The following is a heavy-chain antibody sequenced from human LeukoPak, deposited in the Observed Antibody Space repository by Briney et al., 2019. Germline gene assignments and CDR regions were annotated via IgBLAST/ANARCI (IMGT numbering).Heavy chain of an antibody. J-gene: IGHJ5*02. CDR2: ISSSSSYI. CDR1: GFTFSSYA. V-gene: IGHV3-21*01. CDR3: ARSGVVVAALERGVANWFDP. D-gene: IGHD2-15*01. Sequence: GGSLRPSCAASGFTFSSYAMNWVRQAPGKGLEWVSSISSSSSYIYYTDSVKGRFTISRDNAKNSLNLQVNSLRAEDTAVYYCARSGVVVAALERGVANWFDPWGQGTLVTVSS.